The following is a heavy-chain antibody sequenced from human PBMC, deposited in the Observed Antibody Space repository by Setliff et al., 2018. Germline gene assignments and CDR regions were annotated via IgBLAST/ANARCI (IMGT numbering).Heavy chain of an antibody. V-gene: IGHV4-4*02. D-gene: IGHD2-2*02. CDR3: ARDRQYCSSPTCYSSYFYYYGMDV. Sequence: PSETLSLTCALSGGSITDRNWWSWVRQPPGKGLEWIGEIYHSGSTNYNPSLKSRVTISVDKSKNQFSLKLSSVTAADTAVYYCARDRQYCSSPTCYSSYFYYYGMDVWGQGTTVTV. CDR2: IYHSGST. CDR1: GGSITDRNW. J-gene: IGHJ6*02.